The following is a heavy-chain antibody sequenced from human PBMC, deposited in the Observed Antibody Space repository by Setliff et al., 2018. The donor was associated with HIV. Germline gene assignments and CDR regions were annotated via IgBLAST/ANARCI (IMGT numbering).Heavy chain of an antibody. CDR1: GYSFTSYW. J-gene: IGHJ6*03. CDR2: IYPGDSDT. D-gene: IGHD6-13*01. V-gene: IGHV5-51*01. Sequence: LGESLKISCKGSGYSFTSYWIGWVRQMPGKGLEWMGIIYPGDSDTRYSPSCQGQVTISADKSISTAYLQWSSLKASDTAMYYCARFPMYSSSWYFYYYYMDVWGKGTTVTVSS. CDR3: ARFPMYSSSWYFYYYYMDV.